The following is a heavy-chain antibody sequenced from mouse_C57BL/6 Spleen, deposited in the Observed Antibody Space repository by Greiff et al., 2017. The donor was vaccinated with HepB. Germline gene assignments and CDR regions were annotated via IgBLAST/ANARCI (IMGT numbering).Heavy chain of an antibody. D-gene: IGHD1-1*01. CDR1: GYTFTSYW. CDR3: ARSIGITTGVAWGAMDY. J-gene: IGHJ4*01. Sequence: QVQLQQPGAELVKPGASVKLSCKASGYTFTSYWMHWVKQRPGRGLEWIGRIDPNSGGTKYNEKFKSKATLTGDKPSSTAYMQLSSLTSEDSAVYYCARSIGITTGVAWGAMDYWGQGTSVTVSS. V-gene: IGHV1-72*01. CDR2: IDPNSGGT.